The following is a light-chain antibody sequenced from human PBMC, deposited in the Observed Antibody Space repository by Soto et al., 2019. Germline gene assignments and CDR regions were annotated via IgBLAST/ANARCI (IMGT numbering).Light chain of an antibody. CDR3: QAYGISRTVV. V-gene: IGLV1-40*01. Sequence: QSVLTQPPSVSGAPGQRVTISCTGSSSNIGAGYDVHWYQQLPGTAPKLLIYGNSNRPSGVPDRFSGSKSGTSASLAITGLQAEDEADYYCQAYGISRTVVFGGGTKVTVL. J-gene: IGLJ2*01. CDR2: GNS. CDR1: SSNIGAGYD.